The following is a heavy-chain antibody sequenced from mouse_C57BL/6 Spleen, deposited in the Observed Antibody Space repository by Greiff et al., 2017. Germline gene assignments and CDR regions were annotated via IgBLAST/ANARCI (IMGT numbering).Heavy chain of an antibody. CDR3: TTGGGYYATAY. CDR1: GFNIKDDY. D-gene: IGHD2-3*01. V-gene: IGHV14-4*01. CDR2: IDPETGAT. Sequence: EVQLQQSGAELVRPGASVKLSCPASGFNIKDDYMPWVKQRPEQGLEWIGWIDPETGATEYASKFQGKATITADTSSNTAYLQLSSLTSEDTAVYYCTTGGGYYATAYWGQGTLVTVSA. J-gene: IGHJ3*01.